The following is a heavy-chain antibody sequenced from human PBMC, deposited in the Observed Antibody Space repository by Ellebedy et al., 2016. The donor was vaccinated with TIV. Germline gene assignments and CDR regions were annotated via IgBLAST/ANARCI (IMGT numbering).Heavy chain of an antibody. CDR1: GFTFSRYW. D-gene: IGHD2-2*01. CDR3: ARDTVEVPSGDAFDL. V-gene: IGHV3-7*04. CDR2: IKFDEIEA. J-gene: IGHJ3*01. Sequence: GESLKISCAASGFTFSRYWMSWLRQAPGKGLEYVAHIKFDEIEAYHAESVKGRFVISRDNARKSLYLQMNNLRVGDTAVYYCARDTVEVPSGDAFDLWGQGTTVTVSS.